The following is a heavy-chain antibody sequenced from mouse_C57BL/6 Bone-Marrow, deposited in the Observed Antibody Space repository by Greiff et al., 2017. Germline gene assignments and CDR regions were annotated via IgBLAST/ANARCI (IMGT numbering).Heavy chain of an antibody. J-gene: IGHJ3*01. V-gene: IGHV1-59*01. CDR2: IDPSDSYT. D-gene: IGHD1-1*01. Sequence: QVQLQQPGAELVRPGTSVKLSCKASGYTFTSYWMHWVKQRPGQGLEWIGVIDPSDSYTNYNQKFKGKATLTVDTSSSTAYMQLSSLTSEDSAVYYCARAGVYYGSSLVWFAYWGQGTLVTVSA. CDR1: GYTFTSYW. CDR3: ARAGVYYGSSLVWFAY.